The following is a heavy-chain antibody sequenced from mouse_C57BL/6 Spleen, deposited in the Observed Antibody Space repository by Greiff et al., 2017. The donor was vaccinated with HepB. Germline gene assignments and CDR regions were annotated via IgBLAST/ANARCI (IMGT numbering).Heavy chain of an antibody. CDR1: GFSLSTFGMG. J-gene: IGHJ1*03. Sequence: QVTLKVSGPGILQPSQTLSLTCSFSGFSLSTFGMGVGWIRQPSGKGLEWLAHIWWDDDKYYNPALKSRLTISKDTSKNQVFLKIANVDTADTATYYCARIWYYGSSSYWYFDVWGTGTTVTVSS. D-gene: IGHD1-1*01. CDR3: ARIWYYGSSSYWYFDV. CDR2: IWWDDDK. V-gene: IGHV8-8*01.